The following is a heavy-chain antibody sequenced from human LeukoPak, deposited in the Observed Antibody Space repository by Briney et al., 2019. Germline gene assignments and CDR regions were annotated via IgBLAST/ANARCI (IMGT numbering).Heavy chain of an antibody. Sequence: ASVKVSYKASGYTFTGYYMHWVRQAPGQGLEWMGWINPNSGGTNYAQKFQGRVTMTRDTSISTAYMELSRLRSDDTAVYYCARELWPKTGFDYWGQGTLVTVSS. V-gene: IGHV1-2*02. CDR3: ARELWPKTGFDY. J-gene: IGHJ4*02. CDR1: GYTFTGYY. CDR2: INPNSGGT. D-gene: IGHD5-18*01.